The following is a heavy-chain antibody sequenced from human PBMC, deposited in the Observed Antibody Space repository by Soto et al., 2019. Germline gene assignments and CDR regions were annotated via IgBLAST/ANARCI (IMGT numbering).Heavy chain of an antibody. Sequence: SETLSLTCSVSGASIYNGGYFWSWIRQSPGKGLEWIGYTYHSGTTYYSPSLKSRVTISVDRSKNQFSLKLTSVTAADTAVYYCARAHYGDYGYGMDVWGQGTPVTVS. V-gene: IGHV4-30-2*06. D-gene: IGHD4-17*01. CDR3: ARAHYGDYGYGMDV. J-gene: IGHJ6*02. CDR1: GASIYNGGYF. CDR2: TYHSGTT.